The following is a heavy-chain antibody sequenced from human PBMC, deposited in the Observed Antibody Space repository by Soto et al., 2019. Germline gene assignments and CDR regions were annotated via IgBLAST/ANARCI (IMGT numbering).Heavy chain of an antibody. J-gene: IGHJ4*02. V-gene: IGHV2-26*01. CDR2: IFSNDEK. D-gene: IGHD1-26*01. CDR1: GFSLSNARMG. CDR3: ARWYSGSSQFDY. Sequence: SGPTLVNPTGTLTLTCTVSGFSLSNARMGVSWTRQPPGKALEWLAHIFSNDEKSYSTSLKSRLTISKDTSKSQVVLTMTNMDPVDTATYYCARWYSGSSQFDYWGQGTLVTVSS.